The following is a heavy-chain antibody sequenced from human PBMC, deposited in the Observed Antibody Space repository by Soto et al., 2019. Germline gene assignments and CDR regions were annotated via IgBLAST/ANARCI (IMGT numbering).Heavy chain of an antibody. CDR3: ARERRGGDSNGGVDY. V-gene: IGHV4-30-4*01. J-gene: IGHJ4*02. D-gene: IGHD2-21*02. Sequence: QVQLQESGPGLVKPSQTLSLTCIVSGASLSSGDYYWSWIRQPPGKGLEWIAFIYYNGNNFYNPSLKRRVTIALDTSNNQFSLTVRSVTAADTAVYYCARERRGGDSNGGVDYWGQGTLVTVSS. CDR1: GASLSSGDYY. CDR2: IYYNGNN.